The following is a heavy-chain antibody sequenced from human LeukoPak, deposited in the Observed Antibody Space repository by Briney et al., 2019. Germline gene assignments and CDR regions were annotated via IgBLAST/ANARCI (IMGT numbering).Heavy chain of an antibody. V-gene: IGHV3-21*01. CDR2: ISGSSSYI. CDR3: ARGWAGPDY. Sequence: PGGSLRLSCAASGFIFSSYRMNWVRQAPGKGLEWVSSISGSSSYIYYADSVEGRFTISRDNAKNSLYLQMNSLRAEDTAVYYCARGWAGPDYWGQGTLVTVSS. CDR1: GFIFSSYR. J-gene: IGHJ4*02. D-gene: IGHD1-26*01.